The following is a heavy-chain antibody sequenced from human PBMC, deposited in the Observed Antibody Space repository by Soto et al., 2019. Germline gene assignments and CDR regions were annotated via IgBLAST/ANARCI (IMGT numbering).Heavy chain of an antibody. V-gene: IGHV3-9*01. CDR1: GFTFDDYA. J-gene: IGHJ3*02. CDR2: ISWNSGSI. D-gene: IGHD3-3*01. Sequence: EVQLVESGGGLVQPGRSLRLSCAASGFTFDDYAMHWVRQAPGKGLEWVSGISWNSGSIGYADSVKGRFTISRDNAKTSLFLQMNSLRADETAWYYCAKDRVYYDLWSGYSAPYGCALDIWGQGTMVTVSS. CDR3: AKDRVYYDLWSGYSAPYGCALDI.